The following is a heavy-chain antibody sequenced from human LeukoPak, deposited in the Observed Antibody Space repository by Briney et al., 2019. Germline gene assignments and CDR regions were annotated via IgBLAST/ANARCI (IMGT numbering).Heavy chain of an antibody. CDR2: IYYSGST. CDR1: GGSLSSYY. Sequence: PETLSPTCTVSGGSLSSYYRSWIRQPPGKGLEWIGYIYYSGSTNYNPSRKSRVTISVDTSKHQSSLKLSSVTAADTAVYYCAIARRMAAADYWGQGTLVTVSS. D-gene: IGHD6-13*01. J-gene: IGHJ4*02. CDR3: AIARRMAAADY. V-gene: IGHV4-59*01.